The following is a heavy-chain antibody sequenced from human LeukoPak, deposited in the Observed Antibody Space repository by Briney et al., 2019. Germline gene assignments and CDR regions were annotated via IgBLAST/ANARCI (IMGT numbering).Heavy chain of an antibody. Sequence: ASVRVSCKASAYIFTSYAISWVRQAPGQGLEWMGCISPYNGNTNYAQNVQGRVTLTTDTSTSTAYLELRSLRSDDTAVYYCAWICTSSICSLDFWGQGTLVTVSS. CDR2: ISPYNGNT. J-gene: IGHJ4*02. D-gene: IGHD2-2*01. CDR3: AWICTSSICSLDF. V-gene: IGHV1-18*01. CDR1: AYIFTSYA.